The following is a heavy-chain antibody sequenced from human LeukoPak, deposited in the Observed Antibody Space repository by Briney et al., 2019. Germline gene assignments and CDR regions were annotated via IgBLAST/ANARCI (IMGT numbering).Heavy chain of an antibody. V-gene: IGHV3-15*01. CDR3: TTDASPTSYGGI. D-gene: IGHD2-8*01. Sequence: GGTLRLPCAASGFTFSNAWMSWVRQAPGKGLEWVGRIKSKTDGGTTDYAAPVKGRFTISRDDSKNTLYLQMNSLKTEDTAVYYCTTDASPTSYGGIWGQGTMVTVSS. CDR2: IKSKTDGGTT. J-gene: IGHJ3*02. CDR1: GFTFSNAW.